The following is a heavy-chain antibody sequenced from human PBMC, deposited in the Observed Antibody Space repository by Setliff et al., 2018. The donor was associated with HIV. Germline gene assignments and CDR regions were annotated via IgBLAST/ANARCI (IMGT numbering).Heavy chain of an antibody. D-gene: IGHD2-2*01. V-gene: IGHV3-23*01. CDR1: GFTFTNYA. J-gene: IGHJ4*02. CDR2: ISGSGGVT. Sequence: PGGSLRLSCVTSGFTFTNYAMTWVRQAPGEGLEYVSAISGSGGVTYYADSVKGRFTLSRDNSKNTLYLQMNSLRAEDTAVYYCASREIPAAPTELYFDYWGQGTLVTVSS. CDR3: ASREIPAAPTELYFDY.